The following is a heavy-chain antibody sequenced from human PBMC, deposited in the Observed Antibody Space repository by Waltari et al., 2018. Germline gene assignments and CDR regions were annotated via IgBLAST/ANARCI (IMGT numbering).Heavy chain of an antibody. J-gene: IGHJ4*02. Sequence: VQLVQSGAEVKKPGESLKISCKGSGYSFTSYWIGWVRQMPGKGLEWMGGFDPEDGETIYAQKFQGRVTMTEDTSTDTAYMELSSLRSEDTAVYYCATVWEPQGGWGQGTLVTVSS. D-gene: IGHD1-26*01. CDR3: ATVWEPQGG. V-gene: IGHV1-24*01. CDR2: FDPEDGET. CDR1: GYSFTSYW.